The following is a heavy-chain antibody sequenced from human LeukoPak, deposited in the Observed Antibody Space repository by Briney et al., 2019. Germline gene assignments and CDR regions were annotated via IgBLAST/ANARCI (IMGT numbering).Heavy chain of an antibody. CDR3: AREDPQTTVPEGLDV. Sequence: SETLSPTCTVSGGSISRYYWSWIRQPPGKGLEWIGYIYFSGATNYNPSLKSRVTISVDTSKKQFSLKLSSVTAADTAVYYCAREDPQTTVPEGLDVWGQGTTVIVSS. CDR2: IYFSGAT. J-gene: IGHJ6*02. V-gene: IGHV4-59*01. CDR1: GGSISRYY. D-gene: IGHD4-17*01.